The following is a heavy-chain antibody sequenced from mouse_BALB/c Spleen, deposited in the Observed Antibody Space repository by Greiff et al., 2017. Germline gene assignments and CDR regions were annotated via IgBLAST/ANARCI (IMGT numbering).Heavy chain of an antibody. CDR3: NGCGRAY. J-gene: IGHJ3*01. CDR1: GYNFKDYY. CDR2: IDPENGDT. V-gene: IGHV14-4*02. Sequence: VQLQQSGAELVRSGASVKLSCTASGYNFKDYYMHWVKQRPEQGLEWIGWIDPENGDTEYAPKFQGKATMTADTSSNTAYLQLSSLTSEDTAVYYCNGCGRAYWGQGTLVTVSA. D-gene: IGHD4-1*01.